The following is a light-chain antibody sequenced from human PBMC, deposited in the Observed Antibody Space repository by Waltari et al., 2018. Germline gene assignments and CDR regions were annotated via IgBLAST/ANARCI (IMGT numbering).Light chain of an antibody. CDR3: AAWDGSLSGRL. CDR2: RDE. V-gene: IGLV1-47*01. Sequence: QSVLTQPPSASGTPGQRVSFSCSGSSSHIGSNYVFWYKQFPGTAPKLLVYRDERWPSGVPDRFSASKGGTSAALVISAVRSEDEADYYCAAWDGSLSGRLFGGGTRLTVL. CDR1: SSHIGSNY. J-gene: IGLJ3*02.